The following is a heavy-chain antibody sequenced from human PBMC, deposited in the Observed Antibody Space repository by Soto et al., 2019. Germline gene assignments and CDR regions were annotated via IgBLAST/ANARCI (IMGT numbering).Heavy chain of an antibody. Sequence: GGSLRLSCAASGFTFGNYGMHWIRQAPGSGLEWVSYISSSSGTISYANSVKGRFTISRDNAQNSLYLQMTSLRAEDTAVYYCARGTYRSKTDFDYWGQGTLVTVSS. CDR3: ARGTYRSKTDFDY. J-gene: IGHJ4*02. CDR2: ISSSSGTI. D-gene: IGHD6-13*01. CDR1: GFTFGNYG. V-gene: IGHV3-48*04.